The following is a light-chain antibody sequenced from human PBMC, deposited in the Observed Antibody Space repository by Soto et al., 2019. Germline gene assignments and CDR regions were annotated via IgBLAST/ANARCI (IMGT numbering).Light chain of an antibody. CDR2: GAS. CDR1: QSVISTY. V-gene: IGKV3-20*01. CDR3: QHYGNSPT. Sequence: EIVLTQSPGTLSVSPGERATLSCRASQSVISTYLAWYQQKPGQAPRLLIYGASSRATGIPDRFSGSGSGTDFTLTISGLGPEDFAVYYCQHYGNSPTFGQGTKVEIK. J-gene: IGKJ1*01.